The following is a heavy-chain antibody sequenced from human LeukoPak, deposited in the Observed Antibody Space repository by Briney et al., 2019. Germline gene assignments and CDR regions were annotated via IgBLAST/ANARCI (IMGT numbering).Heavy chain of an antibody. J-gene: IGHJ4*02. CDR1: GGSISSGSYY. CDR3: ARVIGGEKGPIDY. D-gene: IGHD1-26*01. V-gene: IGHV4-61*02. Sequence: SQTLSLTCTVSGGSISSGSYYWSWIRQPAGKGLEWIGRIYTSGSTNYNPSLKSRVTISVDTSKNQFSLKLSSVTAADTAVYYCARVIGGEKGPIDYWGQGTLVTVSS. CDR2: IYTSGST.